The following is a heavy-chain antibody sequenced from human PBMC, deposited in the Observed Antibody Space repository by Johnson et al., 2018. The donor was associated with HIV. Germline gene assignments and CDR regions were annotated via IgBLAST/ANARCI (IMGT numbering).Heavy chain of an antibody. V-gene: IGHV3-15*01. CDR2: IKSNTDGGTT. D-gene: IGHD3-22*01. CDR1: GFTFSNAW. CDR3: TTAIYSYDTRDTRAFDI. Sequence: VQLLESGGGLVTPGGSLRLSCAASGFTFSNAWMSWVRQAPGKALEWIGRIKSNTDGGTTDYAAPVKGSFSISRDDSKNTLYLQMNSLKTEDTALYYCTTAIYSYDTRDTRAFDIWGQGTMVTVSS. J-gene: IGHJ3*02.